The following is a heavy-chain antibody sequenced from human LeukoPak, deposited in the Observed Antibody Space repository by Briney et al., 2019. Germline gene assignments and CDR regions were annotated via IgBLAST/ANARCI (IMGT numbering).Heavy chain of an antibody. CDR3: ARVGRTYYDSSGYYPRY. CDR1: GYTFTSYY. V-gene: IGHV1-2*02. Sequence: ASVKVSCKASGYTFTSYYMHWVRQAPGQGLEWMGWINPNSGGTNYAQKFQGRVTMTRDTSISTAYMELSRLRSDDTAVYYCARVGRTYYDSSGYYPRYWGQGTLVTVSS. D-gene: IGHD3-22*01. CDR2: INPNSGGT. J-gene: IGHJ4*02.